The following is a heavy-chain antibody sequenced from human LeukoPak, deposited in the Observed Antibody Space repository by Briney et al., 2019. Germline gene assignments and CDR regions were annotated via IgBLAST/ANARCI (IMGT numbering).Heavy chain of an antibody. CDR2: IYHSVTT. CDR1: GYSTSSDYY. J-gene: IGHJ4*02. CDR3: ARGVGGSRWYVDY. Sequence: SETLSLTSAVSGYSTSSDYYWGWIRQPPGKGLEWIGSIYHSVTTYYSPSLKSRVTISVDTSKNQFSLKLSSVTAADTAFYYCARGVGGSRWYVDYWGQGTLVTVSS. V-gene: IGHV4-38-2*01. D-gene: IGHD6-13*01.